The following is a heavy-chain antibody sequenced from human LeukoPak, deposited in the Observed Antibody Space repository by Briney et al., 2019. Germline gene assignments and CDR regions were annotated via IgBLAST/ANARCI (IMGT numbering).Heavy chain of an antibody. V-gene: IGHV4-31*03. D-gene: IGHD2-2*01. CDR1: GGSISSGGYY. CDR3: ARVGGLYCGSTSCYATRFDY. J-gene: IGHJ4*02. Sequence: SETLSLTCTVSGGSISSGGYYWSWIRQHPGKGLGWIGNIYYSGSTYYNPSLKSRVTISVDTSKNQFSLKLSSVTAADTAVYYCARVGGLYCGSTSCYATRFDYWGQGTLVTVSS. CDR2: IYYSGST.